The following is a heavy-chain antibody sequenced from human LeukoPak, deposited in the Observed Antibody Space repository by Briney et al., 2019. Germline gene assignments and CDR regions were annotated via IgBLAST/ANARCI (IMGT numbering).Heavy chain of an antibody. V-gene: IGHV1-69*04. D-gene: IGHD5-18*01. J-gene: IGHJ4*02. CDR2: IIPILGIA. CDR1: GGTFSSYT. CDR3: ARDVGTAMAFDY. Sequence: SVKISCKASGGTFSSYTISWVRQAPGQGLEWMGRIIPILGIANYAQKFQGRVTITADKSTSTAYMELSSLRSEDTAVYYCARDVGTAMAFDYWGQGTLVTVSS.